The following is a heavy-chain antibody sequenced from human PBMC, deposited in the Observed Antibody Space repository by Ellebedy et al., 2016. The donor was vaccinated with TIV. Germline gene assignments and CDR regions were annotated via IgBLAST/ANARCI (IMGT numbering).Heavy chain of an antibody. CDR2: ISGNGGHT. Sequence: PGGSLRLSCAASGFTFSSYAMSWVRQAPGKGLEWVSAISGNGGHTHYADSVKGRFTISRDKSKNTLYLQMNSLRAEDTAVYYCAKFLGFWSGATCVIDHWGQGTLVTVSS. V-gene: IGHV3-23*01. D-gene: IGHD3-3*01. CDR3: AKFLGFWSGATCVIDH. J-gene: IGHJ4*02. CDR1: GFTFSSYA.